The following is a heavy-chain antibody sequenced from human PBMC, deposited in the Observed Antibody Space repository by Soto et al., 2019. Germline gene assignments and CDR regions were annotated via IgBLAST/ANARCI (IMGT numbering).Heavy chain of an antibody. D-gene: IGHD6-6*01. V-gene: IGHV4-59*08. CDR2: IYYSGST. CDR3: ARHLSVEYSSSYYFDY. Sequence: SETLSLTCTVSGGSISSYYWSWIRQPPGKGLEWIGYIYYSGSTNYNPSLKSRVTISVDTSKNQFSLKLTSVTAADTAVYYCARHLSVEYSSSYYFDYWGQGTLVTVSS. J-gene: IGHJ4*02. CDR1: GGSISSYY.